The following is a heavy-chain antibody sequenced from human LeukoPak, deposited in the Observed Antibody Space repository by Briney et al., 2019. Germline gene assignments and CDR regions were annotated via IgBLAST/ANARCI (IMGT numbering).Heavy chain of an antibody. CDR2: IIPIFGTA. CDR1: GGTFSSYA. J-gene: IGHJ4*02. D-gene: IGHD6-19*01. CDR3: ARELAVAGTPFDY. V-gene: IGHV1-69*05. Sequence: ASVKVSCKASGGTFSSYAISWVRQAPGQGLEWMGGIIPIFGTANYAQKFQGRVTMTTDTSTSTAYMELRSLRSDDTAVYYCARELAVAGTPFDYWGQGTLVTVSS.